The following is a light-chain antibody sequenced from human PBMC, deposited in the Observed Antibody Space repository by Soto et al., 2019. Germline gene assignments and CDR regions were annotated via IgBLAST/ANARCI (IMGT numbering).Light chain of an antibody. Sequence: QSVLTQPPSVSGAPGQRVTISCTGSSSNIGTGYDVHWYQQLPGTAPTLRIYGYSNRPSGVTDRFSGSKSGTSASLAITALQAEDEADYYCQSYDSSLVVFGGGTKLTVL. CDR3: QSYDSSLVV. J-gene: IGLJ2*01. V-gene: IGLV1-40*01. CDR2: GYS. CDR1: SSNIGTGYD.